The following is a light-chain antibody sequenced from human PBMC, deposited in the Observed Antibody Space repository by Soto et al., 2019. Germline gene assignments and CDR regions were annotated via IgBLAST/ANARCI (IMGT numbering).Light chain of an antibody. CDR2: GAS. V-gene: IGKV3-20*01. Sequence: EVVLTQSPGTLSLSPGARATLSCRASQSVSANFLAWYQQKSGQSPRLLIYGASSRATGIPDRFTGSGSGTDFTLTISRLEPEDFAVYYCLQYGSSLSTFGQGTKLEVK. CDR1: QSVSANF. CDR3: LQYGSSLST. J-gene: IGKJ2*01.